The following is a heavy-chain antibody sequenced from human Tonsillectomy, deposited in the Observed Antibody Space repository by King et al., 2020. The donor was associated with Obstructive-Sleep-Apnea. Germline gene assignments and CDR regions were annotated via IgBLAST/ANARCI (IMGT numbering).Heavy chain of an antibody. V-gene: IGHV4-59*01. Sequence: VQLQESGPGLVKPSETLSLTCTVSGGSISSFYWNWIRQPPGKGLEWIGYIYYSGSSNYNPSLKSRVTISVDTSKNQFSLRLSSVTAADTAVYYCARAPYGSGIIDWFDPWGQGDLVTVSS. CDR2: IYYSGSS. D-gene: IGHD3-10*01. CDR3: ARAPYGSGIIDWFDP. J-gene: IGHJ5*02. CDR1: GGSISSFY.